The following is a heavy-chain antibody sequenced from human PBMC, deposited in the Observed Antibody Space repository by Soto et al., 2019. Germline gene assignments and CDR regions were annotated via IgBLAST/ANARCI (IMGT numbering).Heavy chain of an antibody. CDR1: GGTFSSYV. J-gene: IGHJ6*02. CDR3: AREQLLWFGELYYYYGMDV. Sequence: QVQLVQSGAEVKKPGSSVKVSCKASGGTFSSYVISWVRQAPGQGLEWMGGIIPIFGTANYAQKFQGRVTITADKSTSTAYMELSSLRSEDTAVYYCAREQLLWFGELYYYYGMDVWGQGTTVTVSS. D-gene: IGHD3-10*01. V-gene: IGHV1-69*06. CDR2: IIPIFGTA.